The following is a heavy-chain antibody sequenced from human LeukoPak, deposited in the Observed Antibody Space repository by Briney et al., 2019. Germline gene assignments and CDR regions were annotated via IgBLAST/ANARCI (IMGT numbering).Heavy chain of an antibody. CDR3: ARGGTYYYYGMDV. CDR2: INPSGGST. CDR1: GYTFTNYY. J-gene: IGHJ6*02. Sequence: ASVKVSCKASGYTFTNYYIHWVRQAPGQGLEWMGMINPSGGSTNYAQKFQGRVTMTRDTSTGTVYMELSSLRSEDTATYYCARGGTYYYYGMDVWGQGTTVTVSS. D-gene: IGHD1-26*01. V-gene: IGHV1-46*01.